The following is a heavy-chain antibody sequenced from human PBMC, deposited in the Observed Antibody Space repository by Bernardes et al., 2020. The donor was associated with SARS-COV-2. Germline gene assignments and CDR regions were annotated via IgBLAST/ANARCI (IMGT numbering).Heavy chain of an antibody. CDR3: ATEDGEWLES. J-gene: IGHJ5*01. CDR1: GFTFSDYT. Sequence: GGSLRLSRAASGFTFSDYTMNWVRQAPGKGLEWVAVIWHDGSREYYVDSVKGRFAISRDNSNNTLYLQMNNLRVEDTALYRCATEDGEWLESWGQGTLVTVSS. CDR2: IWHDGSRE. V-gene: IGHV3-33*01. D-gene: IGHD4-17*01.